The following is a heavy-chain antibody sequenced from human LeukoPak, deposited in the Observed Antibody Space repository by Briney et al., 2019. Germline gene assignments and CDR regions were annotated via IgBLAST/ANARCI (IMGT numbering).Heavy chain of an antibody. J-gene: IGHJ4*02. CDR1: GFTFSSYE. CDR3: AKRDSIRRTFDY. D-gene: IGHD2/OR15-2a*01. V-gene: IGHV3-48*03. CDR2: ISSSGSTI. Sequence: GGSLRLSCAASGFTFSSYEMNWVRQAPGKGLEWVSYISSSGSTIYYADSVKGRFTISRDNAKNSLYLQMNSLRAEDTAAYFCAKRDSIRRTFDYWGQGTLVTVSS.